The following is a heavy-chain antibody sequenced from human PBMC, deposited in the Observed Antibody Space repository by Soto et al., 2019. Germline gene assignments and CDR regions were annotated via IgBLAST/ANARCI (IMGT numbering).Heavy chain of an antibody. CDR2: LYYTGTT. CDR3: ARGPDHWSFFYDP. V-gene: IGHV4-59*11. D-gene: IGHD1-1*01. Sequence: PSETLCIPWTLYVGSISSHFWSWTRQPPGKGLEWIGYLYYTGTTTFKPSLKSRVTMSVDTSKNHFYLGLNSVTAADTAVYYCARGPDHWSFFYDPWGPGTLVTSPQ. CDR1: VGSISSHF. J-gene: IGHJ5*02.